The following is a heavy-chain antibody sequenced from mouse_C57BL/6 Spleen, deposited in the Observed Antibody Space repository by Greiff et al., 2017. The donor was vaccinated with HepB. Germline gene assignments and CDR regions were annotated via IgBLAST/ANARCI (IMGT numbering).Heavy chain of an antibody. Sequence: VQGVESGAELVKPGASVKISCKASGYAFSSYWMNWVKQRPGKGLEWIGQIYPGDGDTNYNGKFKGKATLTADKSSSTAYMQLSSLTSEDSAVYFCARGDDCYFWGQGTLVTVSA. V-gene: IGHV1-80*01. CDR3: ARGDDCYF. CDR2: IYPGDGDT. J-gene: IGHJ3*01. D-gene: IGHD2-3*01. CDR1: GYAFSSYW.